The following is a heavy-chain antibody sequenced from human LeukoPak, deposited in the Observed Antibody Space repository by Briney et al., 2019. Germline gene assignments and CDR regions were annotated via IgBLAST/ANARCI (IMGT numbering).Heavy chain of an antibody. Sequence: ASVKVSCKASGYTFTGYYMHWVRQAPGQGLEWMGRINPNSGGTNYAQKFQGRVTMTRDTSISTAYMELSRLRSDDTAVYYCAREMATIIVDAFDIWGQGTMVTVSS. CDR1: GYTFTGYY. CDR2: INPNSGGT. J-gene: IGHJ3*02. D-gene: IGHD5-24*01. CDR3: AREMATIIVDAFDI. V-gene: IGHV1-2*06.